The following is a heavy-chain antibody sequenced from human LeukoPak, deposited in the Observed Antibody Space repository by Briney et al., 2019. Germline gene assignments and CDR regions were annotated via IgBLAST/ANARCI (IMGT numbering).Heavy chain of an antibody. CDR2: IIPILGIA. J-gene: IGHJ2*01. V-gene: IGHV1-69*04. CDR3: ATEGDDILTGQYPNLGYFYL. CDR1: GGTFSSYA. Sequence: PGASVKVSCKASGGTFSSYAISWVRQAPGQGLEWMGRIIPILGIANYAQKFQGRVTITADKSTSTAYMELSSLRSEDTAVYYCATEGDDILTGQYPNLGYFYLWGRGTLVTVSS. D-gene: IGHD3-9*01.